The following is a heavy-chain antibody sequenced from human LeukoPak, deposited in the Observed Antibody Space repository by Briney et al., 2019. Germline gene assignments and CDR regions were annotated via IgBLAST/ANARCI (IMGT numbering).Heavy chain of an antibody. V-gene: IGHV1-24*01. Sequence: ASVKVSCKVSGYTLTELSMHWVRQAPGKGLEWMGGFDPEDGETIYAQKFQGRVTMTEDTSTDTACMELSSLRSEDTAVYYCATHYSSSSPVGFDPWGQGTLVTVSS. CDR2: FDPEDGET. D-gene: IGHD6-13*01. J-gene: IGHJ5*02. CDR3: ATHYSSSSPVGFDP. CDR1: GYTLTELS.